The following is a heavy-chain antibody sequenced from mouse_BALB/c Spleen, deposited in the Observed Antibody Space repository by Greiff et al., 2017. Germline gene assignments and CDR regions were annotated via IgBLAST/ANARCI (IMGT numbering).Heavy chain of an antibody. CDR1: GFTFSDYY. V-gene: IGHV5-4*02. D-gene: IGHD2-3*01. J-gene: IGHJ2*01. CDR3: ARERWGLDY. Sequence: EVKLMESGGGLVKPGGSLKLSCAASGFTFSDYYMYWVRQTPEKRLEWVATISDGGSYTYYPDSVKGRFTISRDNAKNNLYLQMSSLKSEDTAMYYCARERWGLDYWGQGTTLTVSS. CDR2: ISDGGSYT.